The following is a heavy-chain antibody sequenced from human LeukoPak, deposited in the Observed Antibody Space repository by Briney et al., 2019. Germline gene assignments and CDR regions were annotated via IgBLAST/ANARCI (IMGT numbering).Heavy chain of an antibody. CDR3: ARRGTSSSWAHFDY. D-gene: IGHD6-13*01. CDR1: GFTFSSYW. V-gene: IGHV3-7*05. J-gene: IGHJ4*02. CDR2: IKQDGSEK. Sequence: PGGSLRLSCAASGFTFSSYWMTWVRRAPGKGVEWVAKIKQDGSEKYYVDSVKGRFTISRDNAKNSLYLQMNSLGAEDTAVYYCARRGTSSSWAHFDYWGQGTLVTVSS.